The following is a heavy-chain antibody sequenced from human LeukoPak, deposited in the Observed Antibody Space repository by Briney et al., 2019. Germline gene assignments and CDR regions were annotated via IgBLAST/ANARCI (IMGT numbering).Heavy chain of an antibody. V-gene: IGHV1-69*05. CDR1: GGTFSSYA. J-gene: IGHJ6*03. CDR3: ARDRRVASIPFLGYYYMDV. D-gene: IGHD5-12*01. CDR2: IIPIFGTA. Sequence: SVKVSCKASGGTFSSYAISWVRQAPGQGLEWMGGIIPIFGTANYAQKFQGRVTITTDESTSTAYMELSSLRSEDTAVYYCARDRRVASIPFLGYYYMDVWGKGTTVTVSS.